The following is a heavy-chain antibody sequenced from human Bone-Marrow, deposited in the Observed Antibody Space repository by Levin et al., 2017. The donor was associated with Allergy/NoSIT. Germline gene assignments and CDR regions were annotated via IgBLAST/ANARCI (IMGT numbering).Heavy chain of an antibody. V-gene: IGHV4-34*01. CDR3: ARGNRATVTPYANYYYYYGMDV. CDR2: INHSGST. J-gene: IGHJ6*02. CDR1: GGSFSGYY. D-gene: IGHD4-11*01. Sequence: SQTLSLTCAVYGGSFSGYYWSWIRQPPGKGLEWIGEINHSGSTNYNPSLKSRVTISVDTSKNQFSLKLSSVTAADTAVYYCARGNRATVTPYANYYYYYGMDVWGQGTTVTVSS.